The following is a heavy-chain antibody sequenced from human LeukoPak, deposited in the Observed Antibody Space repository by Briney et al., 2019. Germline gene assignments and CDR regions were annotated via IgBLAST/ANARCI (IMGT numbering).Heavy chain of an antibody. V-gene: IGHV4-61*02. CDR2: IYTSGST. Sequence: KPSETLSLTCTVSGGSISSGSYYWSWIRQPAGKGLEWIGRIYTSGSTNYNPSLKSRVTISVDTSKNQFSLKLSSVTAADTAVYYCARDRGSGWYGDAFDIWGQGTMVTVSS. CDR1: GGSISSGSYY. D-gene: IGHD6-19*01. CDR3: ARDRGSGWYGDAFDI. J-gene: IGHJ3*02.